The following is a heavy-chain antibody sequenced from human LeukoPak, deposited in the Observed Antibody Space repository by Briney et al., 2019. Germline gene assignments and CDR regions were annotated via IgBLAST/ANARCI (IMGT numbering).Heavy chain of an antibody. CDR3: ASSGREVYYDFWSGYPFDY. CDR1: GHIFISYY. J-gene: IGHJ4*02. Sequence: GASVKVSCKASGHIFISYYIHWVRQAPGQGLEWMGVINPSDGSTNYAQKFQGRVTITADESTSTAYMELSSLRSEDTAVYYCASSGREVYYDFWSGYPFDYWGQGTLVTVSS. CDR2: INPSDGST. D-gene: IGHD3-3*01. V-gene: IGHV1-46*01.